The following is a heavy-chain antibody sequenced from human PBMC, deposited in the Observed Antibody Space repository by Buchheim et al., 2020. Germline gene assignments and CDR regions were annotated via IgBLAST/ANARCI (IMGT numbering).Heavy chain of an antibody. D-gene: IGHD3-3*01. Sequence: QLHLQESGPGLVKPSETLSLTCTVSGGSISRSTYYCGWFRQPPGKGLEWIGTIYYSGSTYYNPSLKSRVTISVDTSNNQFSLKLSSVTAADTAVYYCGRDDFGGYYYMDVWGKGTT. CDR1: GGSISRSTYY. J-gene: IGHJ6*03. V-gene: IGHV4-39*02. CDR3: GRDDFGGYYYMDV. CDR2: IYYSGST.